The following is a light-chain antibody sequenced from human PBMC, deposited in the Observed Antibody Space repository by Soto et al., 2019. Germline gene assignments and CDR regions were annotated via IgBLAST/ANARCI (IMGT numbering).Light chain of an antibody. J-gene: IGKJ1*01. V-gene: IGKV3D-15*01. Sequence: EIVLTQSPGTLSLSPWERATLSCRASQSVVTNSLAWYQQKPGQAPSLLIFDASKRATGIPARFSGSGSGTEFTLTISSLQSEDLAVYYCQQYKNWLTWTFGQGTKVDIK. CDR2: DAS. CDR3: QQYKNWLTWT. CDR1: QSVVTN.